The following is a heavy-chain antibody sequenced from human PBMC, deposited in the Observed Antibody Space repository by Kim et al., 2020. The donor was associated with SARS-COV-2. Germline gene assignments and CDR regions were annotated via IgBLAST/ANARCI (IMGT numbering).Heavy chain of an antibody. J-gene: IGHJ3*01. D-gene: IGHD2-2*01. Sequence: NPSLKGRVTISVDTAKNQFSLKLSSVAAADTAVYYWARGFGVPAAIWINLWGQGTMVTVSS. V-gene: IGHV4-30-2*05. CDR3: ARGFGVPAAIWINL.